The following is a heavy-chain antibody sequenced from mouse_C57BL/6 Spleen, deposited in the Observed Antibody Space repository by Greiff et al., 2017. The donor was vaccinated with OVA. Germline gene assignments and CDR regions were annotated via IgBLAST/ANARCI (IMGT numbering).Heavy chain of an antibody. D-gene: IGHD2-4*01. CDR3: GRLYDYDGGYYFDY. V-gene: IGHV10-1*01. Sequence: EVKLVESGGGLVQPKGSLKLSCAASGFSFNTYAMNWVRQAPGKGLEWVARIRSKSNNYATYYADSVKDRFTISRDDSESMLYLQMNNLKTEDTAMYYCGRLYDYDGGYYFDYWGQGTTLTVSS. J-gene: IGHJ2*01. CDR1: GFSFNTYA. CDR2: IRSKSNNYAT.